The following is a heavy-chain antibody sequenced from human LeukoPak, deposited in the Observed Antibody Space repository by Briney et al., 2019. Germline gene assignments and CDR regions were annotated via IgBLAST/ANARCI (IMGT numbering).Heavy chain of an antibody. CDR1: GGSISSGDYC. Sequence: SQTLSLTCTVSGGSISSGDYCWSWIRQPPGKGLEWIGYIYYSGSTYYNPSLKSRVTISVDTSKNQFSLRLSSVTAADTAVYYCARVLVAGTGGWLLGDYFDYWGQGTLVTVSS. J-gene: IGHJ4*02. CDR2: IYYSGST. D-gene: IGHD5-24*01. V-gene: IGHV4-30-4*01. CDR3: ARVLVAGTGGWLLGDYFDY.